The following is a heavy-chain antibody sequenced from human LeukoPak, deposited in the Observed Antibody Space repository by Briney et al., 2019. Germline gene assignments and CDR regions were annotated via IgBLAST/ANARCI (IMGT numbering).Heavy chain of an antibody. J-gene: IGHJ5*02. D-gene: IGHD3-10*01. CDR2: IYSGGST. Sequence: GGSLRLSWAASGFTVSSNYMSWVRQAPGKGLEWVSVIYSGGSTYHADSVKGRFTISRDNSKTTLYLHMNRLSPEDTAVYYCARDAEYYGSGTRGDWFDPWGQGTLVTVSS. V-gene: IGHV3-66*02. CDR1: GFTVSSNY. CDR3: ARDAEYYGSGTRGDWFDP.